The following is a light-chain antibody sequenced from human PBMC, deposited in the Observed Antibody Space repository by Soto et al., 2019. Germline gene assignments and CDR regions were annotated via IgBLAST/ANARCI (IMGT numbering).Light chain of an antibody. V-gene: IGLV2-14*01. CDR3: SSYTSNTAQYV. J-gene: IGLJ1*01. CDR2: EVS. CDR1: SSDVGGYNY. Sequence: QSVLTQPASVSGSPGQSITISCTGTSSDVGGYNYVSWYQHHPGKAPKLMIFEVSYRPSGVSNRFSGSKSGNTASLTISGLQAEDEADYYCSSYTSNTAQYVFGTVTKVTV.